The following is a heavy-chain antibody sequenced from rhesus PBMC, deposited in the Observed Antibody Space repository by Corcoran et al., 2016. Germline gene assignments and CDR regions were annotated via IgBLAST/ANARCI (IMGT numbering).Heavy chain of an antibody. J-gene: IGHJ4*01. CDR1: GGSISSSY. CDR2: IYGSGSRT. V-gene: IGHV4-169*02. CDR3: AREIHPIHLFDY. Sequence: QLQLQESGPGLVKPSETLSVTCAVSGGSISSSYWSWIRQAPGKGLEWIGYIYGSGSRTNYNPSLKSRVTLSVDTSKNQLSLKLSSVTAADTAVYYCAREIHPIHLFDYWGQGVLVTVSS. D-gene: IGHD1-38*01.